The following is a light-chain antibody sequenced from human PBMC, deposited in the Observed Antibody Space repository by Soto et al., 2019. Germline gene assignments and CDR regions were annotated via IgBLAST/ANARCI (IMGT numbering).Light chain of an antibody. Sequence: EIVLTQSPGTLSLSPGERATLSCRASERLSSVYLAWYQQRPGQPPRLLIYGASNRATGIPDRFSGSGSGTNFPLTNSSLEPEDFAVYYCQQRSNWPPITFGQGTRLEIK. V-gene: IGKV3-11*01. CDR2: GAS. J-gene: IGKJ5*01. CDR3: QQRSNWPPIT. CDR1: ERLSSVY.